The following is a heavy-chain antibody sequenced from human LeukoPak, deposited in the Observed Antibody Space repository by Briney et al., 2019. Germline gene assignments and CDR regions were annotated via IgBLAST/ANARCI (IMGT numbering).Heavy chain of an antibody. CDR2: IIPILGIA. J-gene: IGHJ4*02. V-gene: IGHV1-69*04. Sequence: GASVKVSCKASGGTFSSYAISWVRHPPGQGLEWMGRIIPILGIANYAHKFQGRVTITTDKSTSTAYMELSSLRSEDTAVYYCARDKYYYDSSGPDLIDYWGQGTLVTASS. CDR3: ARDKYYYDSSGPDLIDY. D-gene: IGHD3-22*01. CDR1: GGTFSSYA.